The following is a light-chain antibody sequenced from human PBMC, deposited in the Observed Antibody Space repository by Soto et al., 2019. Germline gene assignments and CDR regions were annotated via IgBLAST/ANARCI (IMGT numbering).Light chain of an antibody. Sequence: DIQMTQSPSTLSASIGDRVTITCRASQSASRWLAWYPQKPGKAPKLLSYDASRLQSGVPSRFSGSGSKEEFTLTISSLQPDAVATYYFQQYNSYPSFGPGTNVDIK. CDR2: DAS. V-gene: IGKV1-5*01. J-gene: IGKJ3*01. CDR3: QQYNSYPS. CDR1: QSASRW.